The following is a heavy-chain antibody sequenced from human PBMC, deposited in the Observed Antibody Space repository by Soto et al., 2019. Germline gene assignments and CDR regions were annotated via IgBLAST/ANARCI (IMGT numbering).Heavy chain of an antibody. CDR1: GGSISTYY. Sequence: HVQLQESGPGLVKPSETLSLTCTVSGGSISTYYWSWIRQPPGKGLEWIGYIYYDGSTSYNPSLRRRFTISVDTSKNQCSLILSSVTSADTAVYYCARDQLSSGLYVWFDPWGQGTLVTVSS. D-gene: IGHD6-25*01. J-gene: IGHJ5*02. V-gene: IGHV4-59*01. CDR3: ARDQLSSGLYVWFDP. CDR2: IYYDGST.